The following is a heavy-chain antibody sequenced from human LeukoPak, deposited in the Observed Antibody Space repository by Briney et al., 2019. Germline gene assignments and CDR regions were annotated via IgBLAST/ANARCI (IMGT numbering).Heavy chain of an antibody. J-gene: IGHJ6*03. V-gene: IGHV1-2*02. Sequence: ASVKVSCKASGYTFTGHYMHWVRQAPGQGLEWMGLINPNSGGTNYAQKFQGRVTMTRDTSISTAYMELSRLRSDDTAVYYCARVVSSWLLYYMDVWGKGTTVTVSS. CDR2: INPNSGGT. D-gene: IGHD6-13*01. CDR3: ARVVSSWLLYYMDV. CDR1: GYTFTGHY.